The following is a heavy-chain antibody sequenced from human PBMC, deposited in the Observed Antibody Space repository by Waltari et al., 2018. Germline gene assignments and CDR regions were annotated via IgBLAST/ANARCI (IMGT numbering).Heavy chain of an antibody. CDR1: GFNVSDQG. J-gene: IGHJ4*02. CDR2: ISSSSSYI. D-gene: IGHD1-26*01. CDR3: ARGGSGSFDY. V-gene: IGHV3-21*01. Sequence: EVQLVESGGGMVKPGGSLRLASAASGFNVSDQGMTRVRQAPGKGLEWVSSISSSSSYIYYADSVKGRFTISRDNAKNSLYLQMNSLRAEDTAVYYCARGGSGSFDYWGQGTLVTVSS.